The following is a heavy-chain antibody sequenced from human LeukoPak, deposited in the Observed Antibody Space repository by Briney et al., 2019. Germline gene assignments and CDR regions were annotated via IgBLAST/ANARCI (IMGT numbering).Heavy chain of an antibody. D-gene: IGHD3-3*01. CDR2: IKQDGSEK. Sequence: GGSLRLSCAASGFTFSSYWMSWVRQAPGKGLEWVANIKQDGSEKYYVDSVKGRFTISRDNAKNSLYLQMNSLRAEDTAVYYCARVFTMYGVVFDYWGQGTLVTVSS. CDR1: GFTFSSYW. CDR3: ARVFTMYGVVFDY. V-gene: IGHV3-7*01. J-gene: IGHJ4*02.